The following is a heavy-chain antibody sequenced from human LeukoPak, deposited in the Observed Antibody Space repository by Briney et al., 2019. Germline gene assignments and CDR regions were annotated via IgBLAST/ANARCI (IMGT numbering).Heavy chain of an antibody. V-gene: IGHV3-53*01. CDR2: IYSGGTT. Sequence: PGGSLRLSCAASGFTFSSYAMSWVRQAPGKGLEWVCVIYSGGTTYYADSVNGRFTISRDNSKNTLYLQMNSLRAEDTAVYYCASSISSWYGAGYWGQGTLVTVSS. J-gene: IGHJ4*02. CDR3: ASSISSWYGAGY. D-gene: IGHD6-13*01. CDR1: GFTFSSYA.